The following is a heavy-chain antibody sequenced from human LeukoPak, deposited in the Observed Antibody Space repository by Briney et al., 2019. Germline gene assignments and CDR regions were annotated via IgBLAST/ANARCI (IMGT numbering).Heavy chain of an antibody. CDR3: ARGTVSSGSPFDY. Sequence: SETLSLTCAVSGGSISSGGYSWSWIRQPPGKGLEWIGYIYHSGSTYYNPSLKSRVTISVDRSKNQFSLKLSSVTAADMAVYYCARGTVSSGSPFDYWGQGTLVTVSS. V-gene: IGHV4-30-2*01. CDR2: IYHSGST. D-gene: IGHD6-19*01. CDR1: GGSISSGGYS. J-gene: IGHJ4*02.